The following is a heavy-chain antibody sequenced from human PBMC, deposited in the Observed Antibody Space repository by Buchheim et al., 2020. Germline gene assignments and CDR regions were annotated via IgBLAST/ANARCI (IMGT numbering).Heavy chain of an antibody. Sequence: QLQLQESGSGLVKPSQTLSLTCAVSGGSISSGGYSWSWIRQPPGKGLEWIGYIYHSGRTYYNPSLKSRVTIPVDRSKNQSSLKLSSVTAADTAVYYCARSTHCTNGVCYKAMGYWGQGTL. D-gene: IGHD2-8*01. CDR3: ARSTHCTNGVCYKAMGY. CDR2: IYHSGRT. V-gene: IGHV4-30-2*01. J-gene: IGHJ4*02. CDR1: GGSISSGGYS.